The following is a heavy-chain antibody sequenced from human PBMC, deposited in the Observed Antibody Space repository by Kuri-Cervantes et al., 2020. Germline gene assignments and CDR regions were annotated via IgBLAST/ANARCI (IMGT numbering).Heavy chain of an antibody. CDR1: GYTFTTYS. Sequence: SVKVSCKASGYTFTTYSMHWVRQAPGQRLEWIGWIVVGSGNTNYAQKFQERVTITRDMSTSTAYMELSSLRSEDTAVYYCAAAEVSIVVVPAATQFDYWGQGTLVTVSS. CDR3: AAAEVSIVVVPAATQFDY. V-gene: IGHV1-58*02. D-gene: IGHD2-2*01. J-gene: IGHJ4*02. CDR2: IVVGSGNT.